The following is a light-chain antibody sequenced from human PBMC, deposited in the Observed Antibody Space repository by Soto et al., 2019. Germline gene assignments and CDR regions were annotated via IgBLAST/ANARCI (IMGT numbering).Light chain of an antibody. V-gene: IGKV1-39*01. Sequence: DVQMTQPPSSLSASVGYRVTITCLASQTISKYSNWYQQTPGKAPKLLIYAAPSLQSRVPSRFSGSGSETDFTLTITSLQPEAVATYNCQQGYGTPGSVGQGTRLEI. CDR2: AAP. J-gene: IGKJ5*01. CDR1: QTISKY. CDR3: QQGYGTPGS.